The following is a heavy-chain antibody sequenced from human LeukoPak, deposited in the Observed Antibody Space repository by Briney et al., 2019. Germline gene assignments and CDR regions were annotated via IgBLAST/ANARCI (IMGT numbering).Heavy chain of an antibody. D-gene: IGHD4/OR15-4a*01. CDR2: VYYSGNT. Sequence: SETLSLTCTVSGGSISSYYWTWLRQPPGKGLEWVGYVYYSGNTNYNPSLKSRVTMSVDTSKNQFSLKLSSVTAADTAVYYCAGIVPHDYGYIDHWGQGTPVTVSS. J-gene: IGHJ4*02. CDR1: GGSISSYY. V-gene: IGHV4-59*01. CDR3: AGIVPHDYGYIDH.